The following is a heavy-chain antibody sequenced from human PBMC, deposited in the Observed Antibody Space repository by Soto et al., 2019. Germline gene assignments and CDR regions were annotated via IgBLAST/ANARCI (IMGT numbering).Heavy chain of an antibody. D-gene: IGHD3-10*01. CDR1: GGSFSGYY. CDR3: ARDQMYYGSGSSEVGFAP. J-gene: IGHJ5*02. V-gene: IGHV4-34*01. CDR2: INDIGST. Sequence: PSETLSLTCTVYGGSFSGYYWSWIRQPPGKGLELIGEINDIGSTNYNPSLKSRVTISVDTSKKQFSLKLSSVTAADTAVYYCARDQMYYGSGSSEVGFAPWGQGTLVTVSA.